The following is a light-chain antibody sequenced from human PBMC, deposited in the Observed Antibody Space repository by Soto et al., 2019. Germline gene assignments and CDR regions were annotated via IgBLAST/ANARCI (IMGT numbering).Light chain of an antibody. CDR3: QQYNNWPRT. CDR2: GAS. J-gene: IGKJ1*01. CDR1: QSVSSN. V-gene: IGKV3-15*01. Sequence: EIVMTQSPATLSVSPGERATLSCRASQSVSSNLAWYQQKPGQVPSLLIYGASTRATGIPARFSGSGSGTDFTLTISSLQSEDFAVYYCQQYNNWPRTFGQGTKVEIK.